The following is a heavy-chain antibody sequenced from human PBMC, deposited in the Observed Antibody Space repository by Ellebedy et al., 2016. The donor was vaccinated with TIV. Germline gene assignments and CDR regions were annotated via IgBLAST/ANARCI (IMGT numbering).Heavy chain of an antibody. CDR2: IYNSVIT. Sequence: MPSETLSLTCTVSGGSISSHYWDWIRQPPGKGLEWIGYIYNSVITNYNPSLKSRVTMSVATSKRQLSLKLRYIPAADTAVYYCARRYSGSSYHYFDYWGQGTLGIVSS. CDR1: GGSISSHY. D-gene: IGHD1-26*01. V-gene: IGHV4-59*08. CDR3: ARRYSGSSYHYFDY. J-gene: IGHJ4*02.